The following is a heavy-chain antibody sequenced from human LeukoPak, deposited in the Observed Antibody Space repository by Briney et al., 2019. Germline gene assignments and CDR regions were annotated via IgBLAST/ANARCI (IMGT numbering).Heavy chain of an antibody. CDR3: AHKSGRGGPNYY. CDR2: IYWDDDK. J-gene: IGHJ4*02. V-gene: IGHV2-5*02. CDR1: GFSLSTSVVG. Sequence: SGPTLVKPTQTLTLTCTFSGFSLSTSVVGVAWIRPPPGKALEWLALIYWDDDKRYSPSLKSRLTITKDTSKNQVVLTMTNMDPVDTATYYCAHKSGRGGPNYYWGQGTLVTVSS. D-gene: IGHD4-23*01.